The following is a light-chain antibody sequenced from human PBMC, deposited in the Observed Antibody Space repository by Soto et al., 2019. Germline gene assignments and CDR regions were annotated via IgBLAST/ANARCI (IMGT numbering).Light chain of an antibody. CDR2: GAS. V-gene: IGKV3-20*01. Sequence: EIGLTQSPGTLSLSPGERATLSCRASQSVSGSYLAWYQQKPGQAPRLLIYGASSGATGIPDRFSGSGSGTDFTLTISRLEPEDFAVYYCQQYGSSPLTFGRGTKVDIK. CDR1: QSVSGSY. CDR3: QQYGSSPLT. J-gene: IGKJ4*01.